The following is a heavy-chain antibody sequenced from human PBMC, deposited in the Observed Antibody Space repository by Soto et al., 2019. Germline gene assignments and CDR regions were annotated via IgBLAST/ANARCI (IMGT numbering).Heavy chain of an antibody. D-gene: IGHD1-26*01. CDR3: ARLLGIHSGNCFDY. Sequence: QLQLQESGPGLVKPSETLSLTCTVSRGSISSSSYYWGWIRQPPGKGLEWIGSISYSGSTYYNPSLKSRVTISVDTSKNQFSLKLSSVTAADTSVYYCARLLGIHSGNCFDYWGQGTLVTVSS. J-gene: IGHJ4*02. V-gene: IGHV4-39*01. CDR2: ISYSGST. CDR1: RGSISSSSYY.